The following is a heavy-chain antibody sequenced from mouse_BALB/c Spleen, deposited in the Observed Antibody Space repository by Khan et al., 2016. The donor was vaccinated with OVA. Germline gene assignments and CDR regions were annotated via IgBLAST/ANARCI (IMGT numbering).Heavy chain of an antibody. CDR3: VRDGAYHRNDGWFAY. V-gene: IGHV1-4*01. CDR1: GYTFTSYT. CDR2: INPSTGYT. J-gene: IGHJ3*01. D-gene: IGHD2-14*01. Sequence: QVQLKQSGAELARPGASVKMSCKASGYTFTSYTIHWIHERPGQGLEWIGYINPSTGYTNSNQKFKDQATLTKDNSSTPAYLQRLSLTSDDSTVYNCVRDGAYHRNDGWFAYWGQGTLVTVSA.